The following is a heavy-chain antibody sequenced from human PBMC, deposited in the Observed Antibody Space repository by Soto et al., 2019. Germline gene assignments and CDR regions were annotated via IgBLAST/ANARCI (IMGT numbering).Heavy chain of an antibody. CDR1: GGSLSSYY. V-gene: IGHV4-59*08. CDR2: IYYSGST. D-gene: IGHD1-1*01. Sequence: SETLSLTCTVSGGSLSSYYWSWIRQPPGKGLEWIGYIYYSGSTNYNPSLKSRVTISVDTSKNQFSLKLSSVTAADTAVYYCESRYVGTFDYWGQGTLVTVSS. J-gene: IGHJ4*02. CDR3: ESRYVGTFDY.